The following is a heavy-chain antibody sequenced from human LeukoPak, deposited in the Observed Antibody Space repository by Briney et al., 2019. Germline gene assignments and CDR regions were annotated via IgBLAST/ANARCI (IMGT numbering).Heavy chain of an antibody. D-gene: IGHD6-13*01. V-gene: IGHV3-7*01. Sequence: GGSLRLSCAASGFTFSSYEMNWVRQAPGKGLEWVANIKQDGSEKYYVDSVKGRFTISRDNAKNSLYLQMNSLRAEDTAVYYCARGRGSSWVWGQGTLVTVSS. CDR3: ARGRGSSWV. CDR2: IKQDGSEK. CDR1: GFTFSSYE. J-gene: IGHJ4*02.